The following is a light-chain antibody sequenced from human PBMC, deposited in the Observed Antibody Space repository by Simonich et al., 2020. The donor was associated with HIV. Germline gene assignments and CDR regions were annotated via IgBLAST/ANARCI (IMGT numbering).Light chain of an antibody. CDR1: QSISDW. CDR2: KAS. J-gene: IGKJ2*01. CDR3: QQSYSTPMYT. V-gene: IGKV1-5*03. Sequence: DIQMTQSPSTLSASVGDRVTITCRASQSISDWLAWYQQKPGKAPKFLIYKASTLESGVPSRFSGSGSGTDFTLTISSLQPEDFATYYCQQSYSTPMYTFGQGTKLEI.